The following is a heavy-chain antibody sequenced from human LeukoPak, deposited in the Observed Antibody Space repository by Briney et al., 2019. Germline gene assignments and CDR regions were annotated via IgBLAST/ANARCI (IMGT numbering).Heavy chain of an antibody. CDR2: ISSSSSYI. CDR1: GFTFSTYN. J-gene: IGHJ4*02. Sequence: PGGSLRLSCAASGFTFSTYNMNWVRQAPGKGLEWVSSISSSSSYIYYADSVKGRFTISRDNAKNSLYLQMNSRRAEDTAVYYCARTHSSIAARNFDYWGQGTLVTVSS. CDR3: ARTHSSIAARNFDY. V-gene: IGHV3-21*01. D-gene: IGHD6-6*01.